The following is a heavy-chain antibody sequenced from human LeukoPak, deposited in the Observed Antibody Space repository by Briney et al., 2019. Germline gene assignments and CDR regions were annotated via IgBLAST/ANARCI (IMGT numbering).Heavy chain of an antibody. CDR3: VREVGDWFDP. Sequence: PSETLSLTCTVSGDSINSNYWSWIRQPPGKGLEWIGYIYTRGNTNYNPALKSRVTISADTSKNQPSLKVSSVTAADTAVYYCVREVGDWFDPWGQGTLVTVSS. J-gene: IGHJ5*02. CDR2: IYTRGNT. V-gene: IGHV4-4*09. CDR1: GDSINSNY.